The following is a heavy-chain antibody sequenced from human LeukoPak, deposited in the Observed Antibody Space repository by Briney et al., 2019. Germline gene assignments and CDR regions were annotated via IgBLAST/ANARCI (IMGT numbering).Heavy chain of an antibody. CDR2: IYDSGST. J-gene: IGHJ3*02. D-gene: IGHD3-9*01. Sequence: SETLSLTCTVSGGSIRSSYYYWGWIRQPPGKGLEWIGSIYDSGSTYYNPSLKSRVTISVDTSKNQFSLKLSSVTAADTAVYYCASALYYDILTGLGHDAFDMWGQGTMVTVSS. CDR3: ASALYYDILTGLGHDAFDM. V-gene: IGHV4-39*01. CDR1: GGSIRSSYYY.